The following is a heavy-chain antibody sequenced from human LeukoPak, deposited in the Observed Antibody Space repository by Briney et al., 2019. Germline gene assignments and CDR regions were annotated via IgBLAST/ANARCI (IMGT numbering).Heavy chain of an antibody. Sequence: GESLRLSCVVSGFTLKSYAMTWVRQAPGRGLEWVAYINSGGTTTYYLDSVKGRFTTSRDNAKNALSLQMTNLRVEDTATYYCVRDWTHSIWSGYGYGFDVWGQGTTVVVSS. V-gene: IGHV3-48*03. CDR3: VRDWTHSIWSGYGYGFDV. D-gene: IGHD3-3*01. CDR1: GFTLKSYA. CDR2: INSGGTTT. J-gene: IGHJ3*01.